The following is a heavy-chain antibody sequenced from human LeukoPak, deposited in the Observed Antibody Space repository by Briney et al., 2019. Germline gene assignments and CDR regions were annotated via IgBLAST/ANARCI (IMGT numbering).Heavy chain of an antibody. V-gene: IGHV3-33*01. CDR1: GFTFSSYG. CDR2: IWYDGSNK. D-gene: IGHD3-9*01. J-gene: IGHJ6*02. CDR3: ARDLKGSAGYLSYYYYGMDV. Sequence: PGGSLRLSCAASGFTFSSYGMHWVRQAPGKGLEWVAVIWYDGSNKYYADSVKGRFTISRDNSKNTLYLQMNSLRAEDTAVYYCARDLKGSAGYLSYYYYGMDVWGQGTTATVSS.